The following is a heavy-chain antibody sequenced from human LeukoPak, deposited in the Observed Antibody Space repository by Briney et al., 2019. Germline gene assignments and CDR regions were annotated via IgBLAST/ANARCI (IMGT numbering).Heavy chain of an antibody. CDR1: GGSIGTYY. CDR3: ARGYCSGGSCYSDANDY. D-gene: IGHD2-15*01. V-gene: IGHV4-59*01. CDR2: FYYSGST. J-gene: IGHJ4*02. Sequence: SETLSLTCTVSGGSIGTYYWSWIRQPPGKGLEWIGYFYYSGSTNYNPSLKSRVTISVDTSKNQFSLKLSSVTAADTAVYYCARGYCSGGSCYSDANDYWGQGTLVTVSS.